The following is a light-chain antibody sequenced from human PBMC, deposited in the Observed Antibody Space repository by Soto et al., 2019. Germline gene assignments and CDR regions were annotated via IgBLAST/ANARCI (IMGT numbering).Light chain of an antibody. V-gene: IGKV3-15*01. J-gene: IGKJ1*01. CDR3: QQYNNWPRT. CDR1: QSVSSN. Sequence: EIVMTQSPATLSVSPGERATLSCRASQSVSSNLVWYQQKPGKTPMLLIYGAFTRATGIPARFSGSGSGTEFTLTISSLQSEDLAVYYCQQYNNWPRTFGQGTKVDIK. CDR2: GAF.